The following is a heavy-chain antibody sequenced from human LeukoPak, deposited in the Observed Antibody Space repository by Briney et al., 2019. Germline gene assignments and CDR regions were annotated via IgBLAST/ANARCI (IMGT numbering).Heavy chain of an antibody. CDR3: ARDRSSDWPNNWFDP. V-gene: IGHV3-33*01. CDR2: IWYDGSNK. J-gene: IGHJ5*02. CDR1: GFTFSSYG. Sequence: GRSLRLSCAASGFTFSSYGMHWVRQAPGKGLEWVAVIWYDGSNKYYADSVEGRFTISRDNAKNSLYLQMNSLRDEDTAVYYCARDRSSDWPNNWFDPWGQGTLVTVSS. D-gene: IGHD6-19*01.